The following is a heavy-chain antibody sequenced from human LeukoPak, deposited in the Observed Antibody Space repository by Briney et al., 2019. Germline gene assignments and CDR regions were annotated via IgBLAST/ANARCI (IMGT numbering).Heavy chain of an antibody. CDR2: ISPNSGGT. V-gene: IGHV1-2*02. J-gene: IGHJ4*02. D-gene: IGHD3-22*01. CDR1: GYTFTGYY. Sequence: GASVKVSCKASGYTFTGYYMHWMRQAPGQGLEWMGWISPNSGGTNYAQKFQGRVTMTRDTSISTAYMELSRLRPDDTAVYYCARAAYESSGHDYWGQGTLVTVSS. CDR3: ARAAYESSGHDY.